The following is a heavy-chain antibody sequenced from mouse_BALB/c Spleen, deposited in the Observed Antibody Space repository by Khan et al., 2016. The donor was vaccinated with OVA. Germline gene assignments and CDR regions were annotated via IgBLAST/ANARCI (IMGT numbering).Heavy chain of an antibody. CDR3: ARHIFGPFAY. CDR1: GFTFSSYA. CDR2: INSDGTYT. J-gene: IGHJ3*01. V-gene: IGHV5-9-3*01. Sequence: EVELVESGGGLVKPGGSLKLSCAASGFTFSSYAMSWVRQTPEKRLEWVATINSDGTYTYYPDSVKGRFTISRDKAKNTLYLQMRSLRSEDTAMYYCARHIFGPFAYWGQGTLVTVSA.